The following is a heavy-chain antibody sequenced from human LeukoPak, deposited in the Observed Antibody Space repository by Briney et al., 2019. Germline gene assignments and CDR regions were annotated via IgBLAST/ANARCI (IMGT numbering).Heavy chain of an antibody. Sequence: GGSLRLSCAASGFTFTTYAMSWVRQAPGKGLEWVSTISGSGGSTYYVDSVKGRFTISRDNSKNTLYLHMSSLRAEDTALYYCAKDIGWSGSGSPFDYWGQGTLVTVSS. CDR3: AKDIGWSGSGSPFDY. V-gene: IGHV3-23*01. CDR1: GFTFTTYA. D-gene: IGHD3-10*01. J-gene: IGHJ4*02. CDR2: ISGSGGST.